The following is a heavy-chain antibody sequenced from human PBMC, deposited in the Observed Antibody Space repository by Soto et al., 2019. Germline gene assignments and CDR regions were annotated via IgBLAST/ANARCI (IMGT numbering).Heavy chain of an antibody. CDR3: ARDVAHGYTENV. Sequence: QVQLQESGPGLVKPSQTLSLACTVSGGSVGSGEYYYSWIRQPTGKGLEWIGYIYDSGITNYTPSLNGRVTMSLDRSNNQVSLKLSSVTAADTAVDFCARDVAHGYTENVWGQGTMVTVSS. D-gene: IGHD5-18*01. J-gene: IGHJ3*01. CDR2: IYDSGIT. V-gene: IGHV4-30-4*01. CDR1: GGSVGSGEYY.